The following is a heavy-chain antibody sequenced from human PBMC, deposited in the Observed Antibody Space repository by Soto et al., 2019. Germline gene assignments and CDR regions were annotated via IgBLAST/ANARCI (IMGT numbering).Heavy chain of an antibody. CDR2: ISGSGAGT. V-gene: IGHV3-23*01. Sequence: VGSLRLSCTASGFTFSSSAMSWVRQAPGRGLEWVSGISGSGAGTYYADSVKGRFTISRDNSKNTLYLQMSGLRAEDAAVYYCAKGPTVFGAVISFDYYYGMYVWGQGTPVTVSS. J-gene: IGHJ6*02. CDR1: GFTFSSSA. D-gene: IGHD3-3*01. CDR3: AKGPTVFGAVISFDYYYGMYV.